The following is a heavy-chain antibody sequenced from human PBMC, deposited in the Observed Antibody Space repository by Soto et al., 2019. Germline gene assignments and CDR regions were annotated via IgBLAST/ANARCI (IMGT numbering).Heavy chain of an antibody. CDR3: AKDKGDTVWRSHFDY. Sequence: GGSLRLSCAASGFTFDDYAMHWVRQAPGKGLEWVSGISWNSGSIGYADSVKGRFTISRDNAKNSLYLQMNSLRAEDTVLYYCAKDKGDTVWRSHFDYWGQGTLVTVSS. D-gene: IGHD4-17*01. V-gene: IGHV3-9*01. CDR2: ISWNSGSI. J-gene: IGHJ4*02. CDR1: GFTFDDYA.